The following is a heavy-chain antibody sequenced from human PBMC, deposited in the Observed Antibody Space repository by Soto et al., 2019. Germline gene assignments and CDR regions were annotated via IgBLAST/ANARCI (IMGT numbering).Heavy chain of an antibody. CDR3: AKGLNAVDGLFDY. D-gene: IGHD6-19*01. CDR2: ISYDGSTK. J-gene: IGHJ4*02. V-gene: IGHV3-30*18. CDR1: GFTFSSSG. Sequence: PGGSLRLSGAASGFTFSSSGIHWVRQAPCKGLEWVEVISYDGSTKYYTDSVKGRFTISRGNSKNTLYLQMNSLRTEDTAVYCCAKGLNAVDGLFDYWGQGTLVTVSS.